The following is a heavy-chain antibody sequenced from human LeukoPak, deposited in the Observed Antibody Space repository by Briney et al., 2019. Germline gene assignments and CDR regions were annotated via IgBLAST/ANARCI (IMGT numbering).Heavy chain of an antibody. D-gene: IGHD1-26*01. V-gene: IGHV3-64*01. CDR3: ASEEPRGSNDY. CDR1: GFTFSSFP. CDR2: ISGDGGST. Sequence: GGSLRLSCAASGFTFSSFPMHWVRQAPGKGLEYVSAISGDGGSTYYANSVKGRFTISRDNSKNTLYLQMGSLRAEDMAVYYCASEEPRGSNDYWGQGTLVTVSS. J-gene: IGHJ4*02.